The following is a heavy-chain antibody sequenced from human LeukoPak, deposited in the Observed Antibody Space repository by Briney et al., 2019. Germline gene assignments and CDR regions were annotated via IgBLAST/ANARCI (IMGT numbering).Heavy chain of an antibody. CDR3: AKDLTSDTAMAALGGDY. CDR1: GFTFSSYA. D-gene: IGHD5-18*01. Sequence: VGSLRLSCAASGFTFSSYAMSWVRQAPGKGLEWVSAIGGSGGSTYYADSVKGRFTISRDNSKNTLYLQMNSLRAEDTAVYYCAKDLTSDTAMAALGGDYWGQGTLVTVSS. V-gene: IGHV3-23*01. CDR2: IGGSGGST. J-gene: IGHJ4*02.